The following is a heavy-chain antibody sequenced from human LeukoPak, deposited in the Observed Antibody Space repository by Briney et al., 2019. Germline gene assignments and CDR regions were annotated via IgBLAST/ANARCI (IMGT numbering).Heavy chain of an antibody. J-gene: IGHJ6*02. CDR3: ARSDQLRWFGEARRPYYYGMDV. Sequence: GESLKISCQGSGYSFTDYWIGWVRQMPGKGLEWMGIIYPGDSDTRYNPSFQGQVTISADKSIRTAYLQWSSLTASDTAMYYCARSDQLRWFGEARRPYYYGMDVWGQGTAVSVSS. V-gene: IGHV5-51*01. D-gene: IGHD3-10*01. CDR1: GYSFTDYW. CDR2: IYPGDSDT.